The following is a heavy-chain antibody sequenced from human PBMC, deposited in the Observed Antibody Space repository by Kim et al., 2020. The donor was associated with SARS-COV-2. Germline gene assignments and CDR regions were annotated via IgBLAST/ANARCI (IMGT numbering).Heavy chain of an antibody. CDR3: ARDWGIAAAGPRWFDP. CDR2: ISAYNGNT. CDR1: GYTFTSYG. Sequence: ASVKVSCKASGYTFTSYGISWVRQAPGQGLEWMGWISAYNGNTNYAQKLQGRVTMTTDTSTSTAYMELRSLRSDDTAVYYCARDWGIAAAGPRWFDPWGQGTLVTVSS. J-gene: IGHJ5*02. V-gene: IGHV1-18*01. D-gene: IGHD6-13*01.